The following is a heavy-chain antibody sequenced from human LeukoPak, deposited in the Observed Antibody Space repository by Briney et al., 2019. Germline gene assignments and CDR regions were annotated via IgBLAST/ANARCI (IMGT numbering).Heavy chain of an antibody. CDR3: ANDYSNYYSYGMDV. V-gene: IGHV3-30*18. J-gene: IGHJ6*02. Sequence: GSLRLSCAASGFTFSSYGMHWVRQAPGKGLEWVAVISHDGSNKDYADSVKGRFTISRDNSKNTLYLQMNSLRAEDTAVYYCANDYSNYYSYGMDVWGQGTTVTVSS. D-gene: IGHD6-13*01. CDR2: ISHDGSNK. CDR1: GFTFSSYG.